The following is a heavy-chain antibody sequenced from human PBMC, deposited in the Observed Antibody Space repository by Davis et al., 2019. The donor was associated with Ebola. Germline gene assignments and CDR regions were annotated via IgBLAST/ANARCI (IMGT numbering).Heavy chain of an antibody. Sequence: ASVKVSCKASGYTFTSYDINWVRQATGQGLEWMGWMNPNSGNTGSAQKFQGRVTMTRNTSISTAYMELSSLRSEDTAVYFCARDRCSGASCSYYYYAMDVWGQGTTVTVSS. J-gene: IGHJ6*02. D-gene: IGHD2-15*01. CDR3: ARDRCSGASCSYYYYAMDV. CDR1: GYTFTSYD. CDR2: MNPNSGNT. V-gene: IGHV1-8*01.